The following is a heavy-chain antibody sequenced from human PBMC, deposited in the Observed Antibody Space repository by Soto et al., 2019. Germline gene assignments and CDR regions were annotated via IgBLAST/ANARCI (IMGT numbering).Heavy chain of an antibody. Sequence: ASVKVSCKSSGGTFSSFINYPINWVRQAPGQGLEWMGGIVPNVGTVNYAQKFRGKVTITADKSTGTAYMELSSLRSEDTALYYCARRDTSGFLRYFDNWGQGTQVTVSS. CDR1: GGTFSSFINYP. CDR2: IVPNVGTV. J-gene: IGHJ4*02. V-gene: IGHV1-69*06. CDR3: ARRDTSGFLRYFDN. D-gene: IGHD3-3*01.